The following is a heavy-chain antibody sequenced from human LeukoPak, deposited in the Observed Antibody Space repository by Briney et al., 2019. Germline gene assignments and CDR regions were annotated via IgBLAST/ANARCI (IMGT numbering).Heavy chain of an antibody. D-gene: IGHD3-10*01. CDR1: GGTFSSYA. CDR3: ARDRGALSGDYYYMDV. CDR2: IIPIFGTA. J-gene: IGHJ6*03. V-gene: IGHV1-69*01. Sequence: ASVKVSCXASGGTFSSYAISWVRQAPGQGLEWMGGIIPIFGTANYAQKFQGRVTITADESTSTAYMGLSSLRSEDTAVYYCARDRGALSGDYYYMDVWGKGTTVTVPS.